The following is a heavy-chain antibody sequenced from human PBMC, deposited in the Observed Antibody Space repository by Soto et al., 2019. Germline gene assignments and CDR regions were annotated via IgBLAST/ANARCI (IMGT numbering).Heavy chain of an antibody. D-gene: IGHD6-13*01. CDR3: AREHSSSWRFDY. J-gene: IGHJ4*02. CDR2: MNPNSGNT. V-gene: IGHV1-8*01. CDR1: GYTFTSYD. Sequence: QVQLVQSGAEVKKPGASMKVSCKASGYTFTSYDINWVRQATGQGLEWMGWMNPNSGNTGYAQKFQGRGTMTRNTSISTAYMELSSLRSEDTAVYYCAREHSSSWRFDYWGQGTLVTVSS.